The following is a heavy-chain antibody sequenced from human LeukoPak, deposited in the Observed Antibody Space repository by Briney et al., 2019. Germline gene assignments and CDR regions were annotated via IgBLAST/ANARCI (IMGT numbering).Heavy chain of an antibody. V-gene: IGHV3-74*01. J-gene: IGHJ6*02. Sequence: GSLRLSCAASGFTFNNYWIHWVRQVPGKGLVWVSRINNDGSSASYVDSVKGRFTISRDNAKNTLFLQMNSLGAEDTAVYYCARRGTGHGMDVWGQGTTVIVS. D-gene: IGHD1-1*01. CDR3: ARRGTGHGMDV. CDR2: INNDGSSA. CDR1: GFTFNNYW.